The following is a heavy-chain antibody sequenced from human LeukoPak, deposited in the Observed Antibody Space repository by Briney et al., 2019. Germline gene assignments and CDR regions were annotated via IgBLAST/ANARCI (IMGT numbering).Heavy chain of an antibody. CDR3: ARDSWLQSSGNWYFYGMDV. CDR2: INDSGST. D-gene: IGHD1-1*01. V-gene: IGHV4-59*01. CDR1: GASIKNNY. Sequence: TLSPTCPVSGASIKNNYWSWIRQPPGGGLEWIGYINDSGSTKYNPSLKTRVTISLDTPRNQFSLRLSSVTAADTAVYYCARDSWLQSSGNWYFYGMDVWGQGTTVTVSS. J-gene: IGHJ6*02.